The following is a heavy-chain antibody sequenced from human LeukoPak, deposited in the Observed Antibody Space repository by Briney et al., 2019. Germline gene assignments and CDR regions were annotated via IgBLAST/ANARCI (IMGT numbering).Heavy chain of an antibody. CDR2: IKQDGSEK. CDR1: GFTFNNYA. D-gene: IGHD2-2*01. V-gene: IGHV3-7*01. Sequence: PGGSLRLSCAASGFTFNNYAMSWVRQAPGKGLEWVANIKQDGSEKYYVDSVKGRFTISRDNAKNSLYLQMNSLRAEDTAVYYCARLKLLWSNYFDYWGQGTLVTVSS. J-gene: IGHJ4*02. CDR3: ARLKLLWSNYFDY.